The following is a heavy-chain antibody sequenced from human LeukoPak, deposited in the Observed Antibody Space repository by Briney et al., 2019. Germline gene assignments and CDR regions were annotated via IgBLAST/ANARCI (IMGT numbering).Heavy chain of an antibody. Sequence: GGSLRLSCVASIFTFDEYYMHWIRQAPGKGLEWVSYIISSGSTIYYADSVKGRFTISRDNAKNSLYLQMNSLRVEDTAVYYCATGGDSPYDSFDIWGQGTTVTVSS. CDR2: IISSGSTI. J-gene: IGHJ3*02. D-gene: IGHD2-21*02. V-gene: IGHV3-11*01. CDR1: IFTFDEYY. CDR3: ATGGDSPYDSFDI.